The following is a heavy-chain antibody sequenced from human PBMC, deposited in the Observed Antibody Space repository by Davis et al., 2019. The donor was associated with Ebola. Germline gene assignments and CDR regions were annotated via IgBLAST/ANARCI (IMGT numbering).Heavy chain of an antibody. CDR2: IYPSDSDK. J-gene: IGHJ4*02. CDR3: ARHVGGWRQLAGVDY. CDR1: GYTFSTHW. V-gene: IGHV5-51*01. D-gene: IGHD5-24*01. Sequence: GESLKISCQGSGYTFSTHWIGWVRQMPGKGLEWMGIIYPSDSDKRYGPSFQGQVTISADKSISTAYLQWSSLKASDTAIYYCARHVGGWRQLAGVDYWGQGTLVTVSS.